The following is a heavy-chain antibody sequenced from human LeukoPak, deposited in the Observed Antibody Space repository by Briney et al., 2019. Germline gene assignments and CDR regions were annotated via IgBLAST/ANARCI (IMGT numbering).Heavy chain of an antibody. J-gene: IGHJ6*02. CDR2: IWYDGSNQ. CDR3: ARHSHDSGNYYSRLDV. Sequence: VGSLRLSSAPSGFTFRTYGMHSVRQAPGQGLEWGAVIWYDGSNQYYADSVTGRFTISRDNSKPTLYLQMNSLRAEETAVYYCARHSHDSGNYYSRLDVWGHGTTVTVSS. D-gene: IGHD3-10*01. CDR1: GFTFRTYG. V-gene: IGHV3-33*01.